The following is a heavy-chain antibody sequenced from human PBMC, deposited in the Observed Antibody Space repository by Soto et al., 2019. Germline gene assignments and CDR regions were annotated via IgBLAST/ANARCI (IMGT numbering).Heavy chain of an antibody. Sequence: EVQLVESGGGVVQPGGSLRLSCVASGFSLSKYMMNWVRQAPGQGLEWIAYISNTGSHIDYADSVKGRFTISRDNARNTVYLQMSGLRVDDSARYYCARDAPLPQGKWLYLDLWGPVNLVTVSS. V-gene: IGHV3-48*03. J-gene: IGHJ5*02. CDR2: ISNTGSHI. CDR1: GFSLSKYM. CDR3: ARDAPLPQGKWLYLDL. D-gene: IGHD2-2*02.